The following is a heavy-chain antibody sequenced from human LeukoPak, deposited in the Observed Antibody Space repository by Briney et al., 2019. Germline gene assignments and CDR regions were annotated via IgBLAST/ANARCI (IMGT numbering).Heavy chain of an antibody. Sequence: QSGVSLRLSCAASGFTVSSNYMSWVRQAPGKGLEWVSVIYSGGSTYYADSVKGRFTISRDNSKNTLYLQMNSLRAEDTAVYYCAGTHYDFWSGFYSFDYWGQGTLVTVSP. CDR1: GFTVSSNY. CDR2: IYSGGST. V-gene: IGHV3-53*01. J-gene: IGHJ4*02. D-gene: IGHD3-3*01. CDR3: AGTHYDFWSGFYSFDY.